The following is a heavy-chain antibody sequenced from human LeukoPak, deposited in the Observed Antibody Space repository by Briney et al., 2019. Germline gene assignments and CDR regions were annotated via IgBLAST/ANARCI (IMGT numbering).Heavy chain of an antibody. CDR1: GYTFTGYY. V-gene: IGHV1-2*02. J-gene: IGHJ3*02. Sequence: VASVKVSCKASGYTFTGYYMHWVRQAPGQGLEWMGWINPNSGGTNYAQKFQGRVTMTRDTSISTAYMELSRLRSDDTAVYYCARDRNSGSYNRPNDAFDIWGQGTMVTVSS. CDR2: INPNSGGT. D-gene: IGHD1-26*01. CDR3: ARDRNSGSYNRPNDAFDI.